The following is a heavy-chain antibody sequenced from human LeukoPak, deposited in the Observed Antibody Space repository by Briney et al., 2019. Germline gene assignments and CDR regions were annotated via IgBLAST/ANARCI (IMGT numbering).Heavy chain of an antibody. CDR1: GGSISSYY. CDR3: ARGQVDTAMVDY. D-gene: IGHD5-18*01. CDR2: IYYSGST. Sequence: SETLSLTCTVSGGSISSYYWSWIRQPPGKGLEWIGYIYYSGSTNYNPSLKSRVTISVDTSKNQFSLKLSSVTAADTAVYYCARGQVDTAMVDYWGQGTLVTVS. V-gene: IGHV4-59*01. J-gene: IGHJ4*02.